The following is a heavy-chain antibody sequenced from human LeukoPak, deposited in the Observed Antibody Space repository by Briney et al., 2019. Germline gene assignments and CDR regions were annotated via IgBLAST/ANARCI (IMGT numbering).Heavy chain of an antibody. J-gene: IGHJ4*02. V-gene: IGHV5-51*01. CDR3: ARRNYYYDSSGYYYDY. CDR2: IYPGDSDT. D-gene: IGHD3-22*01. CDR1: GYSFTSYW. Sequence: GESLKISCKGSGYSFTSYWIGWVRQMPGKGLEWMGIIYPGDSDTRYSPSFQGQVTISADKSISTGYLQWSSLKASDTAMYYCARRNYYYDSSGYYYDYWGQGTLVTVSS.